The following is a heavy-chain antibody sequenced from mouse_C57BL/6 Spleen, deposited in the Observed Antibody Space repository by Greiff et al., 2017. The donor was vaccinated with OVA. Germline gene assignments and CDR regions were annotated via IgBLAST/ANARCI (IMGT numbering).Heavy chain of an antibody. V-gene: IGHV1-69*01. D-gene: IGHD1-1*01. J-gene: IGHJ2*01. Sequence: QVQLQHPGAELVMPGASVKLSCKASGYTFTSYWMHWVKQRPGQGLEWIGEIDPSDSYTNYNQKFKGKSTLTVDKSSSTAYMQLSSLTSEDSAVYYCARGYYGSSTSFDYWGQGTTLTVSS. CDR1: GYTFTSYW. CDR2: IDPSDSYT. CDR3: ARGYYGSSTSFDY.